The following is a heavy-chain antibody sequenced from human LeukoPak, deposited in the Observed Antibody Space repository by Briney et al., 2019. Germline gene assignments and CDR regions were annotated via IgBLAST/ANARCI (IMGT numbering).Heavy chain of an antibody. V-gene: IGHV1-8*01. J-gene: IGHJ4*02. D-gene: IGHD3-10*01. CDR2: MNPNSGNT. CDR1: GYTFTSYD. CDR3: ARDGGDYYGSGTYYNGRFDY. Sequence: GASVKVSCKASGYTFTSYDINWVRQATGQGLEWMGWMNPNSGNTGYAQKFQGRVTMTRNTSITTAYMELSSLRSEDTAVYYCARDGGDYYGSGTYYNGRFDYWGQGTLVTVSS.